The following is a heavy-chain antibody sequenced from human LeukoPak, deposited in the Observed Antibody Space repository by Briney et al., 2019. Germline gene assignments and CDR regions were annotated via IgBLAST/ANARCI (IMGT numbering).Heavy chain of an antibody. CDR2: IYYSGST. V-gene: IGHV4-39*01. D-gene: IGHD3-22*01. CDR1: AGSISSNSYY. Sequence: SETLSLTCTVSAGSISSNSYYWGWIRQPPGKGLQWIGSIYYSGSTYYNPSLKSRVTISVDTSKNQFSLKLNSVTAADTAVYYCARSMIVVGHAFDIWGQGTMVTVSS. J-gene: IGHJ3*02. CDR3: ARSMIVVGHAFDI.